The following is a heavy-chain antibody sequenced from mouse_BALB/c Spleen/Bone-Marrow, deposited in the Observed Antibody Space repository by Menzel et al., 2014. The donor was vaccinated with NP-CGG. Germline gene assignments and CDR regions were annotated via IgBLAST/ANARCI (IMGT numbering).Heavy chain of an antibody. Sequence: VQLQQSGAELVKPGASVKLSCTASGFNIKDTHMHWVKQRPEQGLEWIGRIDPANGNTKYDPKFQGKATITADTSSNTAYLQLSSLTSEDTAVYYCARWLPLAYWGQGTLVTVSA. V-gene: IGHV14-3*02. CDR1: GFNIKDTH. CDR2: IDPANGNT. CDR3: ARWLPLAY. D-gene: IGHD2-2*01. J-gene: IGHJ3*01.